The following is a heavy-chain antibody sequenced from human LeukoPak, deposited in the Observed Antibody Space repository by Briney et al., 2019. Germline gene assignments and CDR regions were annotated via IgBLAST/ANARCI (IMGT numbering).Heavy chain of an antibody. J-gene: IGHJ3*02. CDR3: AKDYRAGLFGDDAFDI. D-gene: IGHD3-10*01. CDR2: ISSSGSTI. CDR1: GFTFSDYY. V-gene: IGHV3-11*01. Sequence: NPGGSLRLSCAASGFTFSDYYMSWIRQAPGKGLEWVSYISSSGSTIYYADSVKGRFTISRDNSKNTLYLQMNSLRAEDTAVYYCAKDYRAGLFGDDAFDIWGQGTMVTVSS.